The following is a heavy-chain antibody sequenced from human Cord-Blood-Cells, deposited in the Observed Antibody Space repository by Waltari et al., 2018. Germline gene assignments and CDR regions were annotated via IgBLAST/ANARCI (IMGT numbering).Heavy chain of an antibody. CDR2: ISGSGGST. CDR3: APNGDAFDI. V-gene: IGHV3-23*01. Sequence: EVQLLESGGGLVQPGGSLRLSCPASGFDFGCHAMSWVRQAPGKGLEWVSVISGSGGSTYYADSVKGRFTISRDNSKNTLYLQMNSLRAEDTAVYYCAPNGDAFDIWGQGTMVTVSS. CDR1: GFDFGCHA. J-gene: IGHJ3*02.